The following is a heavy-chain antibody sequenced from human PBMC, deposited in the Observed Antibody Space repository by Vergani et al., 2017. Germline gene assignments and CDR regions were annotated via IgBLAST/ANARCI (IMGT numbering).Heavy chain of an antibody. Sequence: QVHLQQRGAGLVKPSETLSLTCSVSGGSMSGYYWSWIRQPPGKELEWIGYMYHSGSTNYNPSLETRVTISGDTSKNQFSLKLNSVTAADTAVYYCASDTHSGQRADRWGQGILVTVTS. CDR2: MYHSGST. J-gene: IGHJ5*02. D-gene: IGHD6-19*01. V-gene: IGHV4-59*01. CDR1: GGSMSGYY. CDR3: ASDTHSGQRADR.